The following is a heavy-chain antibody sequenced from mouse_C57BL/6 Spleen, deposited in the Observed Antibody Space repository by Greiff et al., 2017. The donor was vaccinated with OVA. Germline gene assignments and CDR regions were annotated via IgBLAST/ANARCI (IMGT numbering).Heavy chain of an antibody. V-gene: IGHV1-81*01. D-gene: IGHD2-4*01. CDR3: ASRDYDGAY. CDR2: IYPRSGNT. CDR1: GYTFTSYG. Sequence: VQLQQSGAELARPGASVKLSCKASGYTFTSYGISWVKQRTGQGLEWIGEIYPRSGNTYYNEKFKGKATLTADKSSSTAYMELRSLTSEDSAVYFCASRDYDGAYWGQGTLVTVSA. J-gene: IGHJ3*01.